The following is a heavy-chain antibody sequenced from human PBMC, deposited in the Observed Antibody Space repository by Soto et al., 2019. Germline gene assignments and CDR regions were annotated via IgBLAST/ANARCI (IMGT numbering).Heavy chain of an antibody. CDR2: IKSSDGST. CDR3: ARDRHTMIVVVHDL. V-gene: IGHV3-23*01. CDR1: TFRSYA. Sequence: TFRSYAMSWERKAAGKGLEWVSSIKSSDGSTYYADSVRGRFTISRDNSRNTLYLQMDSLRAEDTAVYYCARDRHTMIVVVHDLCGQGTLVS. J-gene: IGHJ5*02. D-gene: IGHD3-22*01.